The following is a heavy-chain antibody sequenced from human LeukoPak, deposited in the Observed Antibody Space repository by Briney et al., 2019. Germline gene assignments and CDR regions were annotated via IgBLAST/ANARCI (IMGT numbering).Heavy chain of an antibody. CDR1: GYTFTGYY. D-gene: IGHD6-13*01. CDR2: INPNSGGT. CDR3: ARVVAAAGNFDY. J-gene: IGHJ4*02. V-gene: IGHV1-2*02. Sequence: ASVKVSCKASGYTFTGYYMHWVRQASGQGLEWMGWINPNSGGTNYAQKFQGRVTMTRDTSISTAYMELSRLRSDDTAVYYCARVVAAAGNFDYWGQGTLVTVSS.